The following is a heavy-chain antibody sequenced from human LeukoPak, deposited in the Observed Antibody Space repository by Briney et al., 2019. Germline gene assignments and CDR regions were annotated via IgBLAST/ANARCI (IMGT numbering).Heavy chain of an antibody. D-gene: IGHD3-22*01. V-gene: IGHV4-34*01. J-gene: IGHJ5*02. CDR3: AKPYYYDTSGYYRLNNWFDP. CDR1: GGSFSGYF. CDR2: INHRATT. Sequence: SETLSLTCAVYGGSFSGYFWTWIRQSLGKGLEWIGEINHRATTDYNPSLKSRVTMSIDTSKKEFSLRLSSVTAADTAVYYCAKPYYYDTSGYYRLNNWFDPWGQGTLVTVSS.